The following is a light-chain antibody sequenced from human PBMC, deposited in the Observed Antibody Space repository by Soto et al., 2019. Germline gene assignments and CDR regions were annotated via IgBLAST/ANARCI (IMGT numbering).Light chain of an antibody. CDR1: QGISSY. CDR3: QQHNSFPRT. V-gene: IGKV1-9*01. Sequence: IQFTQSPSSLSASVGDRGTIACRASQGISSYLAWYQQKPGKAPKLLIYSASTLQSGVPSRFSGSGSGTDFTLTTSSMQPEDFATYYCQQHNSFPRTFGGGTKVDIK. J-gene: IGKJ4*01. CDR2: SAS.